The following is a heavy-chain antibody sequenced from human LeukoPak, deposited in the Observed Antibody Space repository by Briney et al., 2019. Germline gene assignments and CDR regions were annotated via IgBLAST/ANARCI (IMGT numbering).Heavy chain of an antibody. Sequence: PGGSLRLSCAASGFTFSSYSMNWVRQAPGKGLEWVSVIYSGDSTYYADSVKGRFTISRDNSKNTVYLQMNSLRAEDTAVYYCARDLGMDGIWGQGTMVTVSS. CDR2: IYSGDST. CDR3: ARDLGMDGI. CDR1: GFTFSSYS. V-gene: IGHV3-53*01. J-gene: IGHJ3*02. D-gene: IGHD3-16*01.